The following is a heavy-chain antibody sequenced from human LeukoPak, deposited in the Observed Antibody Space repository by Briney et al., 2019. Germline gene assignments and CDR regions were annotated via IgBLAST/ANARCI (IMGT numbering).Heavy chain of an antibody. CDR1: GFTVSSNY. J-gene: IGHJ3*02. D-gene: IGHD3-10*01. CDR2: IYSDGST. V-gene: IGHV3-66*04. CDR3: ARLLWFGELSWAFDI. Sequence: PGGSLRLSCAASGFTVSSNYMSWVRQAPGKGLEWVSVIYSDGSTYYADSVRGRFSISRDNSKNTLYLQMNSLRAEDTAVYYCARLLWFGELSWAFDIWGQGTMVTVSS.